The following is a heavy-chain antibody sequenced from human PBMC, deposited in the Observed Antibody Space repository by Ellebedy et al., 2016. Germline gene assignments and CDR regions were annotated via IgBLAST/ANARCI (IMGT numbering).Heavy chain of an antibody. CDR2: ISGSGGTT. CDR1: GFTFSSYA. V-gene: IGHV3-23*01. Sequence: GESLKISXAASGFTFSSYAMSWVRQAPGKGLEWVSVISGSGGTTYYADSVKGRFTISRDNAKNSLYLQMNSLRAEDTAVYYCARDPYYYGSGRWGQGTLVTVSS. J-gene: IGHJ4*02. D-gene: IGHD3-10*01. CDR3: ARDPYYYGSGR.